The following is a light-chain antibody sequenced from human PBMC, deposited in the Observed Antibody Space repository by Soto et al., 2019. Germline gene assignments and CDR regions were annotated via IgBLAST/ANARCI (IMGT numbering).Light chain of an antibody. J-gene: IGKJ2*01. V-gene: IGKV3-20*01. CDR1: QSVSSSY. CDR2: GAS. Sequence: EIVLTQSPGTLSLSPGERATLSCRASQSVSSSYLAWYQQKPGQAPRLLIYGASSRATGIPDRFSGSGSGTDFTLTIRRLEPEDFAVNYCQQYGSSPPMYTFGQGTKLEIK. CDR3: QQYGSSPPMYT.